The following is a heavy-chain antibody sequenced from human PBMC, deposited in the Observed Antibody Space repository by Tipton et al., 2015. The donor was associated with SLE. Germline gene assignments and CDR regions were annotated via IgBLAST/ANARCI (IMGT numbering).Heavy chain of an antibody. J-gene: IGHJ4*02. CDR3: ASVVGATLGFDY. D-gene: IGHD1-26*01. CDR1: GGSISSSSYY. Sequence: TLSLTCTVSGGSISSSSYYWGWIRQPPGKGLEWIGSIYYSGSTHYNPSLKSRVTISVDTSKNQFSLKLSSVTAADTAVYYCASVVGATLGFDYWGQGTLVTVSS. V-gene: IGHV4-39*07. CDR2: IYYSGST.